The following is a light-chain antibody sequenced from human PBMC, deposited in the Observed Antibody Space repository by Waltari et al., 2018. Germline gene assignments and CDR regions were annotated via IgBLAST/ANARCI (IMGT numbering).Light chain of an antibody. J-gene: IGLJ3*02. CDR3: QTGGHGTWV. CDR2: VNSDGSH. V-gene: IGLV4-69*01. Sequence: QQPEKGPRYLMKVNSDGSHSKGDKIPDRCSGSRSGAEHFRTISSLQSEDEADYYCQTGGHGTWVFGGGTKLTVL.